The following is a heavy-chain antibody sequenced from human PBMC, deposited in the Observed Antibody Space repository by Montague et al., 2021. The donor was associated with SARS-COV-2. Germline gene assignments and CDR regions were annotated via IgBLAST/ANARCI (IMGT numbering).Heavy chain of an antibody. CDR2: TCYRSQWHT. CDR1: GDSVASDTAA. Sequence: CAISGDSVASDTAAWHWNRQSPSRGLERLGRTCYRSQWHTDSAASVRSRISFSGDISKNQFSLHLNSVTPEDTAIYYCARDGDYGGTWYSFLQNWGQGTLVSVSS. J-gene: IGHJ1*01. V-gene: IGHV6-1*01. D-gene: IGHD4-17*01. CDR3: ARDGDYGGTWYSFLQN.